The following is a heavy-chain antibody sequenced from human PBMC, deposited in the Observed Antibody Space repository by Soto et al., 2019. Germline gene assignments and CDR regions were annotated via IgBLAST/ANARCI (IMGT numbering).Heavy chain of an antibody. Sequence: QVQLVQSGAEVKKPGSSVKVSCKASGGTFSSYAISWVRQAPGQGLEWMGGIIPIFGTATYAQKFQGRVRITADESASIAYMELSSLRSEDTAVYYCARSAEMATLAVTSFDLWGRGTLVTVSS. J-gene: IGHJ2*01. CDR2: IIPIFGTA. D-gene: IGHD5-12*01. CDR3: ARSAEMATLAVTSFDL. CDR1: GGTFSSYA. V-gene: IGHV1-69*12.